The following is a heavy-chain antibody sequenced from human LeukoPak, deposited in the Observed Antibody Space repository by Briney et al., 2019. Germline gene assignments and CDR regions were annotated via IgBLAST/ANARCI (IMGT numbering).Heavy chain of an antibody. Sequence: ASVKVPCKTSGYTFTKFAIHWVRQAPGQRLEWMGWINTGNGQTKYSENFEGRVTMTRDTSTSTIYVEVRSLTSEDTGLYYCARYFGSGSYLDYWGQGTLLTVSS. D-gene: IGHD3-10*01. CDR2: INTGNGQT. V-gene: IGHV1-3*04. CDR1: GYTFTKFA. CDR3: ARYFGSGSYLDY. J-gene: IGHJ4*02.